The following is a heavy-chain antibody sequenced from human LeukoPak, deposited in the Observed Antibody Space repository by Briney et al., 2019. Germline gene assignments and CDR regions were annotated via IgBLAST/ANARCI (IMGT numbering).Heavy chain of an antibody. Sequence: GGSLRLSCAASGFTFSDYSMNWVRQAPGKGLERISYIGISSGNTKYADSVKGRFTISGDSAKSSLYLQMNSLRVEDTAVYYCARDHNYAFDNWGQGTLVTVSS. CDR3: ARDHNYAFDN. V-gene: IGHV3-48*04. CDR1: GFTFSDYS. D-gene: IGHD1-1*01. J-gene: IGHJ4*02. CDR2: IGISSGNT.